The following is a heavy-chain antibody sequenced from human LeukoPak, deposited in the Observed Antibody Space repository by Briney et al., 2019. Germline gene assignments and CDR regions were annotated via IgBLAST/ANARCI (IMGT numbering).Heavy chain of an antibody. Sequence: GRSLRLSCAASGFTVSSNFMSWVRQAPGKGLEWVSVIYSGGTTYYADSLKGRFTISRDSSKNTLYLQMNSLRADDTAVYYCARLIRGSGTYFNYEYFQHWGQGTLVTVSS. CDR1: GFTVSSNF. CDR3: ARLIRGSGTYFNYEYFQH. CDR2: IYSGGTT. V-gene: IGHV3-53*01. J-gene: IGHJ1*01. D-gene: IGHD3-10*01.